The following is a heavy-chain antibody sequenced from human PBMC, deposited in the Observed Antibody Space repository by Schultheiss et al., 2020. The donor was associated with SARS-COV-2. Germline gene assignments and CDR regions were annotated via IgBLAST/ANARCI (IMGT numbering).Heavy chain of an antibody. J-gene: IGHJ6*02. Sequence: GGSLRLSCAASGFTFSNAWMSWVRQAPGKGLEWVSVIYSGGSTYYADSVKGRFTISRDNSKNTLYLQMNSLRAEDTAVYYCARDGYDFWSGSFVGLRHGMDVWGQGTTVTVSS. CDR2: IYSGGST. D-gene: IGHD3-3*01. CDR1: GFTFSNAW. CDR3: ARDGYDFWSGSFVGLRHGMDV. V-gene: IGHV3-53*05.